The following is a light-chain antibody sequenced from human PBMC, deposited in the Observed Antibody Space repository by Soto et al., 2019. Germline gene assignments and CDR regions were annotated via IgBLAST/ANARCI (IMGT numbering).Light chain of an antibody. CDR2: DVS. V-gene: IGLV2-14*01. CDR3: SSYTGSSTLGSVV. Sequence: QSALTQPASVSGSPGQSITISCTGTSSDVGGYNYVSWYQQHPGKAPKLMIYDVSNRPSGVSNRFSGSKSGNTASLTISGLQAEDEADYYCSSYTGSSTLGSVVFGGGTKVTVL. J-gene: IGLJ2*01. CDR1: SSDVGGYNY.